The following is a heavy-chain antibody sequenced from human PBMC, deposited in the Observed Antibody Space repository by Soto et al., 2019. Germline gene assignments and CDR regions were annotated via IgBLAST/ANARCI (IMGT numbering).Heavy chain of an antibody. CDR3: ARTNLQLLNWFDP. D-gene: IGHD5-18*01. Sequence: GASVKVSCKASGYTFTSYGISWVRQAPGQGLEWMGGISPFIGNTNYAQKLRGRVTITTDKSTSTAYMELSSLRSEDTAVYYCARTNLQLLNWFDPWGQGTLVTVSS. CDR1: GYTFTSYG. V-gene: IGHV1-18*01. J-gene: IGHJ5*02. CDR2: ISPFIGNT.